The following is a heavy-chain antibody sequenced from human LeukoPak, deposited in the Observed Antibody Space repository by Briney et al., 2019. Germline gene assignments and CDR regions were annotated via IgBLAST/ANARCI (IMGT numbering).Heavy chain of an antibody. CDR2: ISWNSGSV. CDR1: GFTFDDYA. Sequence: PGGSLRLSCAASGFTFDDYAMHWVRQAPGKGLEWVSGISWNSGSVGYADSVKGRFTISRDNAKNSLYLQMNSLRAEDMALYYCAKASIPTYVWGSYLDSDAFDIWGQGTMVTVSS. D-gene: IGHD3-16*02. J-gene: IGHJ3*02. V-gene: IGHV3-9*03. CDR3: AKASIPTYVWGSYLDSDAFDI.